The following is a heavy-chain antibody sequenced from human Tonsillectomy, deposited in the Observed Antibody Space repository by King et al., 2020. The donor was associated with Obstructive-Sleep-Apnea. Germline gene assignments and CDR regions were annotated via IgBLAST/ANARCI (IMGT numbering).Heavy chain of an antibody. CDR2: INTNTGYP. CDR1: GYTFNNNA. V-gene: IGHV7-4-1*02. Sequence: VQLVQSGSELKKPGASVKVSCKASGYTFNNNAMGWVRQAPGQGLEWMGWINTNTGYPTYSQSFTGRFVFSLDTSVSTTYLQSSSLKADDTAVYYCARVRYYGSGSYSVDYWGQGTLVTVSS. D-gene: IGHD3-10*01. CDR3: ARVRYYGSGSYSVDY. J-gene: IGHJ4*02.